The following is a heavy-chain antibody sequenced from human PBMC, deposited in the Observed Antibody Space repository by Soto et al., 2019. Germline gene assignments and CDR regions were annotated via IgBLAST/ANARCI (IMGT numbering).Heavy chain of an antibody. J-gene: IGHJ5*02. Sequence: SVKVSCKASGGTFSSYAISWVRQAPGQGLEWMGEIIPIFGTANYAQKFQGRVTITADESTSTAYMELSSLRSEDTAVYYCARGVGSGSYYNQYNWFDPWGQGTLVTVSS. V-gene: IGHV1-69*13. CDR2: IIPIFGTA. D-gene: IGHD3-10*01. CDR3: ARGVGSGSYYNQYNWFDP. CDR1: GGTFSSYA.